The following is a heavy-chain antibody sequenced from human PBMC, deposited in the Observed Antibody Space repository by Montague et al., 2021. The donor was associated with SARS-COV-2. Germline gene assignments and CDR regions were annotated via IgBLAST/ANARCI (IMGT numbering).Heavy chain of an antibody. J-gene: IGHJ4*02. V-gene: IGHV4-59*01. CDR3: ARGGGDYGGNPFDY. Sequence: SETLSLTCTVSVFSITTYYWSWIRQHPGKGLEWIGYIYYSGSTYYTPSLKSRVSFSVDASKNEFSLRLTSVSAADTAVYYCARGGGDYGGNPFDYWGQGTLVTVSS. CDR2: IYYSGST. D-gene: IGHD4-23*01. CDR1: VFSITTYY.